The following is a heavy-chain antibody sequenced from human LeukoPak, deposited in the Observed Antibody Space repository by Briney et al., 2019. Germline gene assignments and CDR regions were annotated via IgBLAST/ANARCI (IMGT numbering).Heavy chain of an antibody. CDR3: ARADLLAGLIVGAPFDY. CDR1: GNTFTGYY. D-gene: IGHD1-26*01. CDR2: INPNSGGT. Sequence: ASVKVSCKASGNTFTGYYIYWVRQAPGQGLEWMGWINPNSGGTNYAQKFQGRVTMTRDTSISTAYMELSRLRSDDTAVYYCARADLLAGLIVGAPFDYWGQGTLVTVSS. J-gene: IGHJ4*02. V-gene: IGHV1-2*02.